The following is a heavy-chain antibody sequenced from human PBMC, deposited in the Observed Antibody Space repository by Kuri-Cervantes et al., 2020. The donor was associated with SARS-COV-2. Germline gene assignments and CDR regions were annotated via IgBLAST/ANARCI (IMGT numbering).Heavy chain of an antibody. CDR2: INHSGST. V-gene: IGHV4-34*01. D-gene: IGHD3-16*01. CDR3: ARGWGSYYYGMDV. Sequence: ESLKISCAASGFTFSDYYMSWIRQAPGKGLEWIGEINHSGSTNYNPSLKSRVTISVDTSKNQFSLKLSSVTAADTAVYYCARGWGSYYYGMDVWGQGTTVTVSS. CDR1: GFTFSDYY. J-gene: IGHJ6*02.